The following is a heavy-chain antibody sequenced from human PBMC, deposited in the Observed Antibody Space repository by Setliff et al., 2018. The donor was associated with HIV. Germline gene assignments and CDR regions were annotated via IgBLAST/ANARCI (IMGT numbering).Heavy chain of an antibody. CDR1: GGSFSGYY. J-gene: IGHJ4*02. V-gene: IGHV4-34*01. CDR2: INHSGST. D-gene: IGHD3-16*02. Sequence: SETLSLTCAVSGGSFSGYYWSWIRQPPGKGLEWIGEINHSGSTNCNPSLKSRVTISVDTSKNQFSLKLSPVTAADTAVYYCARGRIRSRLSDYWGQGTLVTVSS. CDR3: ARGRIRSRLSDY.